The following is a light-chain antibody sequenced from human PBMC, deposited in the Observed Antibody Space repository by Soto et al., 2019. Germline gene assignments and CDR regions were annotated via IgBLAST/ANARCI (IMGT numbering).Light chain of an antibody. CDR1: RANIGAGYD. Sequence: QSVLTQPPSVSGAPVQRVTISCTGSRANIGAGYDVHWYQQLPGTAPKLLIYVNSNRPSGVPDRFSGSKSGTSASLAITGLQAEDEADYYCQSYDSSLSGYVVFGGGTKLTVL. CDR3: QSYDSSLSGYVV. J-gene: IGLJ2*01. CDR2: VNS. V-gene: IGLV1-40*01.